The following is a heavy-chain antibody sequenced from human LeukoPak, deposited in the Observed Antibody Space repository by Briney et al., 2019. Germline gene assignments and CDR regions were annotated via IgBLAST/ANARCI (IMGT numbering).Heavy chain of an antibody. V-gene: IGHV1-46*01. CDR3: ARSPDHPYDILTGMGI. CDR1: GYTFTSYY. Sequence: GASVKVSCKASGYTFTSYYMHWVRQAPGQGLEWMGIINPSGGSTSYAQKFQGRVTMTRDTSTSTVYMELSSLRSEDTAVYYCARSPDHPYDILTGMGIWGQGTLVTVSS. CDR2: INPSGGST. J-gene: IGHJ4*02. D-gene: IGHD3-9*01.